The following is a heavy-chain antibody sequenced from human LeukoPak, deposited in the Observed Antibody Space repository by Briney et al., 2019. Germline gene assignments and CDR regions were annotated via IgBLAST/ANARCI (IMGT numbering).Heavy chain of an antibody. Sequence: SVKLSCKASGGTFSSYAISWVRQAPGQGHEWMGGIIPIFGTANYAQKFQGRVTITTDESTSTAYMELSSLRSEDTAVYYCARGGYYDSSGYFAWGQGTLVTVSS. J-gene: IGHJ5*02. CDR3: ARGGYYDSSGYFA. V-gene: IGHV1-69*05. D-gene: IGHD3-22*01. CDR1: GGTFSSYA. CDR2: IIPIFGTA.